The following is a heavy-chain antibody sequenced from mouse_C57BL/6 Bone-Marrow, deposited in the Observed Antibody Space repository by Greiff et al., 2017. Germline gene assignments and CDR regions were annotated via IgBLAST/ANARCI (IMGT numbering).Heavy chain of an antibody. J-gene: IGHJ4*01. CDR3: ARWDGKPSMDY. Sequence: EVKVVESGGDLVKPGGSLKLSCAASGFTFSSYGMPWVRQTPDKRLEWVATISSGGSYTYYPDSVKGRFTISRDNAKNTLYLQMSSLKSEDTAMYYGARWDGKPSMDYWGQGTSVTVSS. CDR1: GFTFSSYG. D-gene: IGHD2-1*01. CDR2: ISSGGSYT. V-gene: IGHV5-6*01.